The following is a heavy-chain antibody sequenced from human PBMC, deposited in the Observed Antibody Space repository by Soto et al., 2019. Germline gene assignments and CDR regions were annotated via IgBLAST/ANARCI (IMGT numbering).Heavy chain of an antibody. Sequence: SETLSLTCTVFGDSIINYYWSWIRQPPGKGLEWIGYVDYSENTNYNPSLRSRVIILVDTSKSQFSLKLTSVTSADTAVYYCARQGSGYSINYYYYAMDVWGQGTTVTVSS. D-gene: IGHD3-3*01. CDR1: GDSIINYY. J-gene: IGHJ6*02. V-gene: IGHV4-59*13. CDR3: ARQGSGYSINYYYYAMDV. CDR2: VDYSENT.